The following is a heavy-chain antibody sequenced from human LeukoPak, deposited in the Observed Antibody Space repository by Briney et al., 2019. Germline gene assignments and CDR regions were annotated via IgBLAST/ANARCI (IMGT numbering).Heavy chain of an antibody. Sequence: GSSVKVSCKASGGTFSRYAISWVRQAPGQGLEWMGGIIPIFGTTNYAQKFQGRVTITADKSTSTVYMELSSLRSEDTAVYYCARDEAPWDYGDYGWFDPWGQGTLVTVSS. V-gene: IGHV1-69*06. CDR2: IIPIFGTT. CDR1: GGTFSRYA. D-gene: IGHD4-17*01. CDR3: ARDEAPWDYGDYGWFDP. J-gene: IGHJ5*02.